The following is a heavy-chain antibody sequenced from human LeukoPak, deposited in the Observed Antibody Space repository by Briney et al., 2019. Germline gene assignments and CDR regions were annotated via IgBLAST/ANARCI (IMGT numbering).Heavy chain of an antibody. CDR1: GYTFTSYG. CDR3: ARGLEYCSSTSCYIQFDY. J-gene: IGHJ4*02. CDR2: ISAYNGNT. D-gene: IGHD2-2*01. Sequence: ASVTVSCKASGYTFTSYGISWVRQAPGQGLEWMGWISAYNGNTNYAQKLQGRVTMTTDTSTSTAYMELRSLRSDDTAVYYCARGLEYCSSTSCYIQFDYWGQGTLVTVSS. V-gene: IGHV1-18*01.